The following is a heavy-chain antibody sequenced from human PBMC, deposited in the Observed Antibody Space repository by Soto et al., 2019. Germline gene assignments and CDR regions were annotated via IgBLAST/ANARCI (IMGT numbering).Heavy chain of an antibody. V-gene: IGHV4-39*01. CDR1: GGSISSSSYY. Sequence: QLQLQESGPGLVKPSETLSLTCTVSGGSISSSSYYWGWIRQPPGKGLEWIGSIYYSGSTYYNPSLKSRVTISVDTSKNQFSLKLSSVTAADTAVYYCASPYCSSTSCHADYYYGMDVWGQGTTVTVSS. CDR2: IYYSGST. CDR3: ASPYCSSTSCHADYYYGMDV. D-gene: IGHD2-2*01. J-gene: IGHJ6*02.